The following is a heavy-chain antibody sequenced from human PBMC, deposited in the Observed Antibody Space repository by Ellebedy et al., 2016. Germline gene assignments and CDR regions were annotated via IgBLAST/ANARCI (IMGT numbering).Heavy chain of an antibody. V-gene: IGHV3-53*01. CDR2: IYSGGST. Sequence: GGSLRLXXAASGFTVSSNYMSWVRQAPGKGLEWVSVIYSGGSTYYADSVKGRFTISRDNSKNTLYLQMNSLRAEDTAVYYCAREVPTTRGPWFDPWGQGTLVTVSS. J-gene: IGHJ5*02. CDR1: GFTVSSNY. D-gene: IGHD3-10*01. CDR3: AREVPTTRGPWFDP.